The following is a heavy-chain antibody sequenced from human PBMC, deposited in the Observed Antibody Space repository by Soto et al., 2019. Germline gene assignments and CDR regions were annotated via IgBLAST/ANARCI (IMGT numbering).Heavy chain of an antibody. CDR1: GYTFTSYA. CDR2: INAGNGNT. Sequence: QVQLMQSGAEVKKPGASVKVSCKASGYTFTSYAMHWVRQAPGQRLEWMGWINAGNGNTKYSQKFQGRVTITRDTSASTAYMELSSLRSEDTAVYYCARAIAAALMYGMDVWGQGTTVTVSS. J-gene: IGHJ6*02. CDR3: ARAIAAALMYGMDV. V-gene: IGHV1-3*01. D-gene: IGHD6-13*01.